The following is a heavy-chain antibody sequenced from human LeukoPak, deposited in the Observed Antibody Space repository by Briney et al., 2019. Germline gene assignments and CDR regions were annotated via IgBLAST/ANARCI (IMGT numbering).Heavy chain of an antibody. V-gene: IGHV3-30*02. CDR3: ARGGSYLSAFDI. CDR1: RFTFRSYG. J-gene: IGHJ3*02. Sequence: PGGSLRLSCAASRFTFRSYGMHWVRQAPGKGLEWVAFIRYDGSSKYYADSVKGRFTISRDNSKNTLYLQMNSLRAEDTAVYYCARGGSYLSAFDIWGQGTMVTVSS. CDR2: IRYDGSSK. D-gene: IGHD1-26*01.